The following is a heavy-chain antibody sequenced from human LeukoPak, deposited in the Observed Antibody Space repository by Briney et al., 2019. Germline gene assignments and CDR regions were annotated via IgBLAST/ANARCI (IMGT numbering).Heavy chain of an antibody. CDR3: ARGPSTLLGDCFDS. CDR1: GFTFSSYS. J-gene: IGHJ5*01. D-gene: IGHD3-10*01. CDR2: ISGSGGIT. Sequence: QAGGSLRLSCAASGFTFSSYSMNWVRQAPGKWLEWVSGISGSGGITHYADSVRGRFTISRDNSRNTLYLQMNSLRAEDTAVYYCARGPSTLLGDCFDSWGQGTLVTVSS. V-gene: IGHV3-23*01.